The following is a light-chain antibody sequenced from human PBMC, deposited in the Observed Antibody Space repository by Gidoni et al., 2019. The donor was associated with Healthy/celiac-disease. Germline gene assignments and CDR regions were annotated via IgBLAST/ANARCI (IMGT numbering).Light chain of an antibody. CDR2: DVS. CDR3: SSYTSSSTQ. V-gene: IGLV2-14*03. J-gene: IGLJ1*01. CDR1: RSDVGGYHY. Sequence: QSPLTHSASAAASPGQSITISCPGTRSDVGGYHYVSWYQQQPGKAPKLMIYDVSNRPSGVSNRFSGSKSGNTASLTISGLQAEDEADYYCSSYTSSSTQFGTGTKVTVL.